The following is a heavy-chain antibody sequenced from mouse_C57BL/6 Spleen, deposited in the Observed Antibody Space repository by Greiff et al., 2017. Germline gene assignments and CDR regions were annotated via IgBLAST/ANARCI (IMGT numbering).Heavy chain of an antibody. CDR1: GYTFTSYW. D-gene: IGHD2-2*01. V-gene: IGHV1-50*01. Sequence: QVQLQQPGAELVKPGASVKLSCKASGYTFTSYWMQWVKQRPGQGLEWIGEIDPSDSYTNYNQKFKGKATLTVDTSSSTAYMQLSSLTSEDSAVYYCARRRGYHGHDGDAMDYWGQGTSVTVSS. CDR3: ARRRGYHGHDGDAMDY. CDR2: IDPSDSYT. J-gene: IGHJ4*01.